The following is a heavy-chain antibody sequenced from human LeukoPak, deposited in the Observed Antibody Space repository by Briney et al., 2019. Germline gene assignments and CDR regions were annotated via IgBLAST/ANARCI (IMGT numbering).Heavy chain of an antibody. CDR2: INPSGGST. J-gene: IGHJ5*02. Sequence: GASAKVSCKASGYIFTSYYMHWVRQAPGQGLEWMGIINPSGGSTNYAQKFQGRVTMTRDMSTSTVYMEVSSLRSEDTAIYYCARALPHRRLMDTTMEQHWFDPWGQGTLVTVSS. CDR3: ARALPHRRLMDTTMEQHWFDP. V-gene: IGHV1-46*01. D-gene: IGHD5-18*01. CDR1: GYIFTSYY.